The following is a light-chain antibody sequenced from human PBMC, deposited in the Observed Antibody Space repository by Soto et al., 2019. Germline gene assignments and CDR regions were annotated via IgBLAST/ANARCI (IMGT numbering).Light chain of an antibody. CDR1: QGISIS. CDR2: AAS. V-gene: IGKV1-9*01. CDR3: QQLNTYPQT. J-gene: IGKJ1*01. Sequence: IQLTQSPSSLSASVGDRVTITCRASQGISISLAWYQQKPGEAPKLLIYAASTLHSGVPSRFSGSGSGTDFTLTISSLQSEDFATYYCQQLNTYPQTFGQGTKV.